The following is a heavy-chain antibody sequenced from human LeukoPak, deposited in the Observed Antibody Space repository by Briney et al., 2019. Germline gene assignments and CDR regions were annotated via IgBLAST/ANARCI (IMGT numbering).Heavy chain of an antibody. CDR3: ARGLTSGSYNGGY. D-gene: IGHD1-26*01. V-gene: IGHV1-8*03. J-gene: IGHJ4*02. CDR2: MNPNSGNT. CDR1: GYTFTGYY. Sequence: ASVKVSCKASGYTFTGYYMHWVRQATGQGLEWMGWMNPNSGNTGYAQKFQGRVTITRNTSISTAYMELSSLRSEDTAVYYCARGLTSGSYNGGYWGQGTLVTVSS.